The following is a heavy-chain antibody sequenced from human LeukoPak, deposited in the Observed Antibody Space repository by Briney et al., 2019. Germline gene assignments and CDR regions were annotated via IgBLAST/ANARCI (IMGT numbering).Heavy chain of an antibody. V-gene: IGHV4-61*02. J-gene: IGHJ5*02. CDR1: GGCLSSGSYY. CDR3: ARDSSWFDP. CDR2: IYTSGST. Sequence: PSQTLSLTCTVSGGCLSSGSYYWSWIRQPAGTGLEWIGRIYTSGSTNYNPSLKTRATTSVDTSKTQFSLNLTSVTAADTAVYYCARDSSWFDPWGQGTLVTVSS. D-gene: IGHD6-6*01.